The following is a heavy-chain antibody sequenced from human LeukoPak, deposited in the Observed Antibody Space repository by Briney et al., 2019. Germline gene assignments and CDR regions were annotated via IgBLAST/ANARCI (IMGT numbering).Heavy chain of an antibody. J-gene: IGHJ4*02. Sequence: SSETLSLTCTVSGGSISSSSYYWGWIRQPPGKGLEWIGSIYYSGSTYYNPSLKSRVTISVDTSKNQFSLKLSSVTAADTAVYYCATWGYSSSWGQGTLVTVSS. CDR3: ATWGYSSS. V-gene: IGHV4-39*07. CDR1: GGSISSSSYY. CDR2: IYYSGST. D-gene: IGHD6-13*01.